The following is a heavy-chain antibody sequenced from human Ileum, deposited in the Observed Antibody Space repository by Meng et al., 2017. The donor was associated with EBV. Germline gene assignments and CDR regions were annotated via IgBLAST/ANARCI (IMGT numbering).Heavy chain of an antibody. CDR1: GGSFRGNY. D-gene: IGHD3-3*01. Sequence: QVQLQQLGAGLLKPSETLAITCANYGGSFRGNYWSWIRQSPGKRLEWIGEINESGSTNYNPSLKSRVTILMDTSKNQFSLKLTSVTAADAAVYYCRNAFCSAAAGCSDYWGQGTLVTVSS. CDR3: RNAFCSAAAGCSDY. CDR2: INESGST. J-gene: IGHJ4*02. V-gene: IGHV4-34*01.